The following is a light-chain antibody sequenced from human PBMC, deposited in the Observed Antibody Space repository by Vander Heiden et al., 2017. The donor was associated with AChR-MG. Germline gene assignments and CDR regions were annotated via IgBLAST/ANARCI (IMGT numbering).Light chain of an antibody. J-gene: IGKJ4*01. Sequence: IQLTQSPSSLSASVGDRVTITCRASQGLSSHLAWYQQKPGKAPKLLIYSASTLQSGVPSRFSGSGSGTDFTLTISSLQPEDFANYYWQHLNSYHLFGGGTKVEIK. CDR3: QHLNSYHL. V-gene: IGKV1-9*01. CDR2: SAS. CDR1: QGLSSH.